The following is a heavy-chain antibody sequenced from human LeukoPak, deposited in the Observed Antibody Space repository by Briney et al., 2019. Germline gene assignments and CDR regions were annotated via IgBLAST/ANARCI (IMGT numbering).Heavy chain of an antibody. CDR3: AKDGGYRAGYCSGGSCSGFDY. D-gene: IGHD2-15*01. J-gene: IGHJ4*02. CDR1: GFTLDEQA. CDR2: ICWSSGSI. V-gene: IGHV3-9*03. Sequence: PGRSLRLSCAASGFTLDEQAMLWVRHAPGGGVEGVSGICWSSGSIGYVGSVKGRFTISRENAKNSLYLKMNSLRAGDMALYYCAKDGGYRAGYCSGGSCSGFDYWGQGTLVTVSS.